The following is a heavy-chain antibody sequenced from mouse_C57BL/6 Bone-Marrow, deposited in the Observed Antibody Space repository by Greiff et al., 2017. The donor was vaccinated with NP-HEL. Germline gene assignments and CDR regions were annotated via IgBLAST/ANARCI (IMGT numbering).Heavy chain of an antibody. CDR2: IWTGGGT. CDR1: GFSLTSYA. J-gene: IGHJ4*01. CDR3: AREGVYAMDY. Sequence: VKLMESGPGLVAPSQSLSITCTVSGFSLTSYAISWVRQPPGKGLEWLGVIWTGGGTHYNSALKSRLSISKDNSKSQVFLKMNSLQTDDTARYYCAREGVYAMDYWGQGTSVTVSS. V-gene: IGHV2-9-1*01.